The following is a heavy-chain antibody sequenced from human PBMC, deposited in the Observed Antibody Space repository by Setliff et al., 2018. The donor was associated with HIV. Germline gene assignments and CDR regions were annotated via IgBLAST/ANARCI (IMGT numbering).Heavy chain of an antibody. V-gene: IGHV3-33*01. CDR1: GFTFSNYA. J-gene: IGHJ4*02. CDR3: ARYSSSWHTFDY. D-gene: IGHD6-13*01. Sequence: SCAASGFTFSNYAMHWVRQAPGKGLEWVAVIWYDGSNQNYADSVKGRLTISRDNSNNTLYLQMNSLTHEDTAVYHCARYSSSWHTFDYWGQGALVTVSS. CDR2: IWYDGSNQ.